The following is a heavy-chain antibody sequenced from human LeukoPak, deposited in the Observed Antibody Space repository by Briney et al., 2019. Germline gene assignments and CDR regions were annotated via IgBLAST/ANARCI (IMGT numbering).Heavy chain of an antibody. V-gene: IGHV4-39*07. J-gene: IGHJ6*03. Sequence: SETLSLTCTVSGGSISSSDYYWGWIRQPPGKGLEWIGTIYYSATSYYSGTSYFNPSLKSRVTMSVDTSKNQFSLKLSSVTAADTAVYYCARYYDSSGYPYYYYYYMDVWGKGTTVTVSS. CDR1: GGSISSSDYY. CDR2: IYYSATSYYSGTS. D-gene: IGHD3-22*01. CDR3: ARYYDSSGYPYYYYYYMDV.